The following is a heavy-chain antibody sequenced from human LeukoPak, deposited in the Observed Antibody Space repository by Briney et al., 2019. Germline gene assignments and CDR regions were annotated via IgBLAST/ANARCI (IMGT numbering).Heavy chain of an antibody. CDR2: ISYDGSNK. V-gene: IGHV3-30*18. CDR1: GFTFSSYG. Sequence: GRSLRLSCAASGFTFSSYGMHWVRQAPGKGMEWVAVISYDGSNKYYADSVKGRFTISRDNSKDTLYLQMNSLRAEDMGVYYCAKGSFYGGGYADYWGQGTLVTVSS. J-gene: IGHJ4*02. CDR3: AKGSFYGGGYADY. D-gene: IGHD3-16*01.